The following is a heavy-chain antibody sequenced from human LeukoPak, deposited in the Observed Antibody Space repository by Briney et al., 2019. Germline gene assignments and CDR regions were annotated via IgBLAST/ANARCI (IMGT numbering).Heavy chain of an antibody. CDR3: ATTPTNTKIVVVLGGGFDL. Sequence: PGGALRLSCAASGFTFSRHGVSWVRQTPGEGLEGGSDINGRGTITYYADSVKGGLTISRDNTSNMVFLEMSSLRVAETAVYYCATTPTNTKIVVVLGGGFDLWGQGTGVTVSS. CDR2: INGRGTIT. D-gene: IGHD3-22*01. V-gene: IGHV3-23*01. CDR1: GFTFSRHG. J-gene: IGHJ3*01.